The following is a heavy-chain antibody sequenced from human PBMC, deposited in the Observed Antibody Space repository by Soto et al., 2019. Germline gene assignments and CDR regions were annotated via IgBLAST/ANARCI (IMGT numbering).Heavy chain of an antibody. CDR2: IYPRDSEA. CDR3: VVWYYYDRRGYKGYYFDY. Sequence: PGESARISCEASVYDFISYWIGWVRQMPGKGLEWLGIIYPRDSEARYSPSFQGQVTISVDKSIRTAYLQWGSLKASDTAMYYCVVWYYYDRRGYKGYYFDYWGHGTLVTVSS. J-gene: IGHJ4*01. V-gene: IGHV5-51*01. CDR1: VYDFISYW. D-gene: IGHD3-22*01.